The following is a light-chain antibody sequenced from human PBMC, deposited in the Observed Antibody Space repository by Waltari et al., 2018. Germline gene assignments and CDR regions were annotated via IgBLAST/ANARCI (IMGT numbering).Light chain of an antibody. CDR2: GAS. CDR3: QQYGSSPVT. Sequence: EIVLTQSPGTLSLSPGERATLSCRTSQSVSSTYLAWYQQKPGQAPRLLIHGASSRVTGLPDRFSGSGSGTDFTLTISRLEPEDFAMYYCQQYGSSPVTFGPGTKVDIK. V-gene: IGKV3-20*01. CDR1: QSVSSTY. J-gene: IGKJ3*01.